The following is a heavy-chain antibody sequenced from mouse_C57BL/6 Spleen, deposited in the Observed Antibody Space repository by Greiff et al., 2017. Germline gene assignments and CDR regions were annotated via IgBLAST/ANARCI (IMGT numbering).Heavy chain of an antibody. CDR1: GYTFTSYG. V-gene: IGHV1-81*01. CDR3: ARFYGSSSPYFDY. CDR2: IYPRSGNT. Sequence: QVQLKQSGAELARPGASVTLSCKASGYTFTSYGISWVKQRTGQGFEWIGEIYPRSGNTYYNEKFKGKATLTADKSSSTAYMELRSLTSEDSAVYFCARFYGSSSPYFDYWGQGTTLTVSS. D-gene: IGHD1-1*01. J-gene: IGHJ2*01.